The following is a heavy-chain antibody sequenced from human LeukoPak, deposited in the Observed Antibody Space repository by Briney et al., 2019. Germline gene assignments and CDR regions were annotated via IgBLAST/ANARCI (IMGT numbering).Heavy chain of an antibody. Sequence: GGSLRLSCAASGFTCSSYSMNWVRQAPGKGLEWVSSISSSSSYIYYADSVKGRFTISRDNAKNSLYLQMNSLRAEDTAVYYCARGYCSSTSCYAYYFDYWGQGTLVTVSS. CDR1: GFTCSSYS. V-gene: IGHV3-21*01. CDR2: ISSSSSYI. D-gene: IGHD2-2*01. CDR3: ARGYCSSTSCYAYYFDY. J-gene: IGHJ4*02.